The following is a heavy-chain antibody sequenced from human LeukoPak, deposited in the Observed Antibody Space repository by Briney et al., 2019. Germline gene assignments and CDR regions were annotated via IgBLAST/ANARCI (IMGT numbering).Heavy chain of an antibody. D-gene: IGHD6-13*01. CDR1: GGSISSYY. J-gene: IGHJ4*02. V-gene: IGHV4-4*09. CDR3: ARARDGSSSWPELYYFDY. CDR2: IYTSGST. Sequence: SETLSLTCTVSGGSISSYYWSWIRQPPGKGLEWIGYIYTSGSTNYNPSLKSRVTISVDTSKNQFSLKLSSVTAADTAVYYCARARDGSSSWPELYYFDYWGQGTLVTVSS.